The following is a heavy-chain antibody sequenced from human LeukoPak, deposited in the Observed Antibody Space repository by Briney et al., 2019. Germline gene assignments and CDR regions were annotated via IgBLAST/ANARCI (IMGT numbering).Heavy chain of an antibody. CDR1: GFTFSSYW. V-gene: IGHV3-74*01. CDR3: ASPSLLDSSAYYGY. Sequence: GGSLRLSCAASGFTFSSYWMHWVRQAPGKGLVWVSRINSDGSSTSYADSVKGRFTISRDNSKNTLYLQMNSLRAEDTAIYYCASPSLLDSSAYYGYWGQGTLVTVSS. CDR2: INSDGSST. J-gene: IGHJ4*02. D-gene: IGHD3-22*01.